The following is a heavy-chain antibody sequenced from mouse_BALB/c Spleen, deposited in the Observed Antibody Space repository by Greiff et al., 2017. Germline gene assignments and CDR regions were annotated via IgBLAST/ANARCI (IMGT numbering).Heavy chain of an antibody. Sequence: QVQLQQPGAELVKPGASVKLSCKASGYTFTSYWMHWVKQRPGQGLEWIGEINPSNGRTNYNEKFKSKATLTVDKSSSTAYMQLSSLTSEDSAVYYCAVMITTRDYWGQGTSVTVSS. CDR1: GYTFTSYW. V-gene: IGHV1S81*02. J-gene: IGHJ4*01. CDR3: AVMITTRDY. D-gene: IGHD2-4*01. CDR2: INPSNGRT.